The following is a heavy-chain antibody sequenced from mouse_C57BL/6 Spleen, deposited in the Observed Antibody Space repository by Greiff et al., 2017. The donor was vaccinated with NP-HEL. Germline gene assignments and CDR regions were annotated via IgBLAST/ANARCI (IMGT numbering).Heavy chain of an antibody. CDR3: ARWGNAMDY. Sequence: VQLQQSGAELVRPGTSVTVSCKASGYAFTNYLIEWVKQRPGQGLVWIGVIKSGSGGTNYNEKLKGQATLTGDKSSSTAYVQLSSLTSEDSAVYLCARWGNAMDYWGQRTSVTVSS. CDR1: GYAFTNYL. V-gene: IGHV1-54*01. J-gene: IGHJ4*01. CDR2: IKSGSGGT.